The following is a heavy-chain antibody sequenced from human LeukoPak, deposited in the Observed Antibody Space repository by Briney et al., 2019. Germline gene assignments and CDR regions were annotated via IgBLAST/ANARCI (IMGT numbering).Heavy chain of an antibody. J-gene: IGHJ4*02. CDR1: GGSFSGYY. D-gene: IGHD2-15*01. CDR3: ARDVLGYCSGGSCYFDY. CDR2: INHSGST. Sequence: SETLSLTCAVYGGSFSGYYWSWIRQPPGKGLEWIGEINHSGSTNYNPSLKSRVTISVDTSKNQFSLKLSSVTAADTAVYYCARDVLGYCSGGSCYFDYWGQGTLVTVSS. V-gene: IGHV4-34*01.